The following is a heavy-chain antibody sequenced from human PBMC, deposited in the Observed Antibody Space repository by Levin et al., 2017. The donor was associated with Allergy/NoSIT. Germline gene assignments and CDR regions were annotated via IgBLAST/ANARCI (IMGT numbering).Heavy chain of an antibody. D-gene: IGHD3-22*01. CDR3: ARDAHYYESRSYSGFVRYFDI. Sequence: SETLSLTCTVSGGSVSSGSDYWSWIRQPPGKGLEWIGYIHYSGTTNYNLSLKSRVTISVDRSKNQFSLKLSSVTAADTAVYYCARDAHYYESRSYSGFVRYFDIWGRGTPVTVSS. V-gene: IGHV4-61*01. CDR2: IHYSGTT. CDR1: GGSVSSGSDY. J-gene: IGHJ2*01.